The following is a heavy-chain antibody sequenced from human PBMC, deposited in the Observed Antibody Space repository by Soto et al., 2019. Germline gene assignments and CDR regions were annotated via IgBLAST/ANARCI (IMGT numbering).Heavy chain of an antibody. J-gene: IGHJ4*02. CDR3: ARDGSGSPYFFDY. CDR1: GASFSSYA. D-gene: IGHD1-26*01. Sequence: ASVKVSCKASGASFSSYAFSWLRQAPGQGLEWMGGIVPHSGTSNYAQKFQGRVTITANESTTTAYMELSTLRSEDTAVYYCARDGSGSPYFFDYWGREPRSPSPQ. V-gene: IGHV1-69*13. CDR2: IVPHSGTS.